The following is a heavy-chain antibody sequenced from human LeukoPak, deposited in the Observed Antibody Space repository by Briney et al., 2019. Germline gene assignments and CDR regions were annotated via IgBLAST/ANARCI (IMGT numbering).Heavy chain of an antibody. Sequence: PGGSLRLSCAGSGFTFGSYWMHWVRRAPGKGLMWVSGINVEGSDRWYADSVKGRFTISRDNAKNTLYLQMNSLRAEDTSVYYCARDRNTGSSYENLFEYWGQGSLVTVSS. CDR3: ARDRNTGSSYENLFEY. CDR1: GFTFGSYW. CDR2: INVEGSDR. D-gene: IGHD1-26*01. J-gene: IGHJ4*02. V-gene: IGHV3-74*01.